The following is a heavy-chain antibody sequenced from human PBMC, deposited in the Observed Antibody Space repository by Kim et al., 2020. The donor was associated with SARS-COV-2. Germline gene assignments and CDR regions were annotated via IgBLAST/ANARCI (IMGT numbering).Heavy chain of an antibody. CDR2: INHSGST. CDR1: GGSFSGYY. CDR3: ARWGRGFGYYYYGSGKGSWFDP. J-gene: IGHJ5*02. D-gene: IGHD3-10*01. V-gene: IGHV4-34*01. Sequence: SETLSLTCAVYGGSFSGYYWSWIRQPPGKGLEWIGEINHSGSTNYNPSLKSRVTISVDTSKNQFSLKLSSVTAADTAVYYCARWGRGFGYYYYGSGKGSWFDPWGQGTLVTVSS.